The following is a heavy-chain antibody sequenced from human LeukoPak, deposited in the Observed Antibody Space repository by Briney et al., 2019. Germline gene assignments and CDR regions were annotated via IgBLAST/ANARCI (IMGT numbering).Heavy chain of an antibody. J-gene: IGHJ4*02. D-gene: IGHD2-2*01. Sequence: GRSLRLACAASGFTFSSYAMHWVRQAPGKGLEWVAVISYDGSNKYYADSVKGRFTISRDNSKNTLYLQMNSLRAEDTAVYYCARELSTVLPAAIVYWGQGTLVTVSS. CDR3: ARELSTVLPAAIVY. CDR1: GFTFSSYA. V-gene: IGHV3-30*04. CDR2: ISYDGSNK.